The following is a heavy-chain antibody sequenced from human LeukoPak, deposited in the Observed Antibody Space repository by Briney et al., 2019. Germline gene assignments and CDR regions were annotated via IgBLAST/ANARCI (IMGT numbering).Heavy chain of an antibody. CDR3: ARLYDYVWGSYRYTRRAFDI. Sequence: SETLSLTCAVYGGSFSGYYWSWIRQPPGKGLVWIGEINHSGSTNYNPSLKSRVTISVDTSKNQFSLKLSSVTAADTAVYYCARLYDYVWGSYRYTRRAFDIWGQGTMVTVSS. J-gene: IGHJ3*02. V-gene: IGHV4-34*01. D-gene: IGHD3-16*02. CDR1: GGSFSGYY. CDR2: INHSGST.